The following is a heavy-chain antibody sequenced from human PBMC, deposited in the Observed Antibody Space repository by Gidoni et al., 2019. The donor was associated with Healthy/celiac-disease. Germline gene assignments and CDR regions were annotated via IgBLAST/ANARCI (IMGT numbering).Heavy chain of an antibody. Sequence: QVQLQDSGPALVKPSDTLSLTCTAPRVPISCYYWRWIRQPAGKGLEWIGRIYTSGSTNYNPSLKCRVTMSVDTSKNQFSLKLSSVTAADTAVYYCARAYYYDSSGYPSQNAFDIWGQGTMVTVSS. J-gene: IGHJ3*02. CDR3: ARAYYYDSSGYPSQNAFDI. D-gene: IGHD3-22*01. V-gene: IGHV4-4*07. CDR1: RVPISCYY. CDR2: IYTSGST.